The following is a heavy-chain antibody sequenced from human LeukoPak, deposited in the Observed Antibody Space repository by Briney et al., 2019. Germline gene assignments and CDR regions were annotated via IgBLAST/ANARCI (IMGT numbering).Heavy chain of an antibody. CDR3: ARIEAAAGYHFAY. D-gene: IGHD6-13*01. CDR2: IWYDGSNK. Sequence: GGSLRLSCAASGFTFSSYGMHWVRQAPGKGLEWVAVIWYDGSNKYYADSVKGRFTISRDNAKNSLYLQMNSLRAEDTAVYYCARIEAAAGYHFAYWGQGTLVTVSS. CDR1: GFTFSSYG. V-gene: IGHV3-33*01. J-gene: IGHJ4*02.